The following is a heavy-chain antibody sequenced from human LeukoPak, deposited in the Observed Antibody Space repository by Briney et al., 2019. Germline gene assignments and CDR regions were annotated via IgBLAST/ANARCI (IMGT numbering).Heavy chain of an antibody. CDR2: IKTDGSEK. V-gene: IGHV3-7*01. D-gene: IGHD3-22*01. CDR3: ATYSSLNRREFQF. CDR1: GFTFSNYW. Sequence: GGSLRLSCEGSGFTFSNYWMGWVRQAPGKGRQWVANIKTDGSEKYYVDSVKGRFTISRDNAKNSLYLQMNSLRAEDTAVYYCATYSSLNRREFQFWGQGTLLTVSS. J-gene: IGHJ1*01.